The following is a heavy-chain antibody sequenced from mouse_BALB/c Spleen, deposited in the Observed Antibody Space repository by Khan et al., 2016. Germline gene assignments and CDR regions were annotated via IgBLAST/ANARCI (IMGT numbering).Heavy chain of an antibody. Sequence: QVQLQQSGAELMKPGASVKISCKAPGYTFSDYWIAWVSQRPGHGLEWIGQILPGSDSTDFNEKFKGKATFTADTSSNTAYMQLIRLTAEDSAVYYCARRGYYRYSSYYALDYWGQGTSVTVSS. D-gene: IGHD2-14*01. V-gene: IGHV1-9*01. CDR3: ARRGYYRYSSYYALDY. CDR2: ILPGSDST. J-gene: IGHJ4*01. CDR1: GYTFSDYW.